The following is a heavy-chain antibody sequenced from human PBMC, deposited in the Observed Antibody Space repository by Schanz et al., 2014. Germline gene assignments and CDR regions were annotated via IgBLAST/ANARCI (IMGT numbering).Heavy chain of an antibody. Sequence: SGGTFTTYGVSCVLQAPGTGLAWSGGIIPIFGTTKYAQKFQGRVTITADKSTSIADMELSSMRSEDTAVYFCARAALTELYVSDGYYYSEWHPGGQGTLVTV. CDR2: IIPIFGTT. CDR1: GGTFTTYG. J-gene: IGHJ5*02. V-gene: IGHV1-69*06. CDR3: ARAALTELYVSDGYYYSEWHP. D-gene: IGHD3-22*01.